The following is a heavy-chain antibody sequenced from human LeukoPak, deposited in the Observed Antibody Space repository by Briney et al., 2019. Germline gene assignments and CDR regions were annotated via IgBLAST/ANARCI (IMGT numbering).Heavy chain of an antibody. J-gene: IGHJ4*02. Sequence: GGSLRLSCAASGFTFSSYSMNWVRQGPGKGLEWVSYISSSSSTIYYADSVKGRFTISRDNAKNSLYLQMNSLRAEDTAVYYCARDLSPWAYYDILTGYPGPFDYWGQGTLVTVSS. CDR3: ARDLSPWAYYDILTGYPGPFDY. CDR2: ISSSSSTI. D-gene: IGHD3-9*01. CDR1: GFTFSSYS. V-gene: IGHV3-48*04.